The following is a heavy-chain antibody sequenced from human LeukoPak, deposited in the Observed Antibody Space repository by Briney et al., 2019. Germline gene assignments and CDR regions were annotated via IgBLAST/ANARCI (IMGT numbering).Heavy chain of an antibody. CDR1: GFTFSSYG. D-gene: IGHD5-18*01. J-gene: IGHJ5*02. V-gene: IGHV3-30*02. CDR2: IRYDGSNK. CDR3: ARGRGYSQSNWVDP. Sequence: GGSLRLSCAASGFTFSSYGAHWVRQAPGKGLEWVAFIRYDGSNKYYADSVKGRFTISRDNSKNTLYLQMNSLRAEDTAVYYCARGRGYSQSNWVDPWGQGTMVTVSA.